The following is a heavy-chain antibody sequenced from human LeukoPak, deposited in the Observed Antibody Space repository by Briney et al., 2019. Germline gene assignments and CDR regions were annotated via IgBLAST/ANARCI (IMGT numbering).Heavy chain of an antibody. CDR3: ARDWDSSGYYFRTAFDI. CDR2: INPNSGAT. J-gene: IGHJ3*02. Sequence: ASVKVSCKASGYTFTAYYIHWVRQAPGQGLEWMGWINPNSGATNYAQKFQGRVTMTRDTSISTAYMELSRLRSDDTAVYYCARDWDSSGYYFRTAFDIWGQGTMVTVSS. CDR1: GYTFTAYY. D-gene: IGHD3-22*01. V-gene: IGHV1-2*02.